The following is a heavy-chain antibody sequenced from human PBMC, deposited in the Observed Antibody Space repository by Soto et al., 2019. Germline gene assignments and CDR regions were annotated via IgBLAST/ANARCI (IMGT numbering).Heavy chain of an antibody. D-gene: IGHD3-3*01. J-gene: IGHJ6*02. CDR2: IYPGDSDT. CDR1: GYSFTSYW. V-gene: IGHV5-51*01. CDR3: ARQAYDFWSGLSFYYYYYGMDV. Sequence: PGESLKISCKGSGYSFTSYWIGWVRQMPGKGLEWMGIIYPGDSDTRYSPSFQGQVTISADKSISTAYLQWSSLKASDTAMYYCARQAYDFWSGLSFYYYYYGMDVWGQGTTVTVSS.